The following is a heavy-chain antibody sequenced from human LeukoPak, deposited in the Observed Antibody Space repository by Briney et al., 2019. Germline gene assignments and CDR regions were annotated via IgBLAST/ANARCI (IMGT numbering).Heavy chain of an antibody. CDR1: GGSISSYY. J-gene: IGHJ6*03. CDR3: ARTAPNYDILTGYPYYYYMDV. V-gene: IGHV4-4*07. D-gene: IGHD3-9*01. Sequence: SETLSLTCTVSGGSISSYYWSWIRQPAGKGLEWIGRIYTSGSTKYNPSLKRRVTISVDTSKTQFSLKLSSVTAADTAVYYCARTAPNYDILTGYPYYYYMDVWGKGTTVTVSS. CDR2: IYTSGST.